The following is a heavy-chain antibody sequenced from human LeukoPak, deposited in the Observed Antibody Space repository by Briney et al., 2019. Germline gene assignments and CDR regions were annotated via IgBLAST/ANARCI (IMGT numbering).Heavy chain of an antibody. J-gene: IGHJ4*02. CDR3: TTLEGHGY. V-gene: IGHV3-23*01. Sequence: GGSLRLSCAASGFTFSNYGMSWVRQAPGKGLEWVSSIRSSGDSTYYADSVKGRFTISRDNSKNTLYLQMNSLKTEDTAVYYCTTLEGHGYWGQGTLVTVSS. CDR1: GFTFSNYG. D-gene: IGHD1-14*01. CDR2: IRSSGDST.